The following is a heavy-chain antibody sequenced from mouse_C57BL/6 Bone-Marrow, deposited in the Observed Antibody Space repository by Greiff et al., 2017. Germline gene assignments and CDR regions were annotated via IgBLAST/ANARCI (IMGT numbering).Heavy chain of an antibody. D-gene: IGHD2-2*01. CDR1: GYSFTDYN. Sequence: LQESGPELVKPGASVKISCKASGYSFTDYNMNWVKQSNGKSLEWIGVINPNYGTTSYNQKFKGKATLTVDQSSSTAYMQLNSLTSEDSAVYYCTRDHDVYDVWYFDVWGTGTTVTVAS. CDR2: INPNYGTT. V-gene: IGHV1-39*01. J-gene: IGHJ1*03. CDR3: TRDHDVYDVWYFDV.